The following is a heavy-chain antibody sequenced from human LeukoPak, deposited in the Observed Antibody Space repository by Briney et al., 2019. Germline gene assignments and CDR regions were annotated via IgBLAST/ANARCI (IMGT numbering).Heavy chain of an antibody. Sequence: ASVKVSCKASGYTFTSYYIFWVRQAPGQGLEWMGIINPSTGSTSYSQKFQGRVTMTRDMSTSTAYMELRSLRSDDTAVYYCARILTSGSYTRYWGQGTLVTVSS. CDR1: GYTFTSYY. V-gene: IGHV1-46*01. D-gene: IGHD1-26*01. CDR2: INPSTGST. J-gene: IGHJ4*02. CDR3: ARILTSGSYTRY.